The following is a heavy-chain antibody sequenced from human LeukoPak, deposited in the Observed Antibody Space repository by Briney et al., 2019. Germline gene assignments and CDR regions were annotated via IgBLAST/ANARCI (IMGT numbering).Heavy chain of an antibody. CDR3: ARDVSSSSWYEYYYYYYGMDV. V-gene: IGHV3-7*01. CDR1: GGSISSYY. CDR2: IKQDGSEK. Sequence: ETLSLTCTVSGGSISSYYWSWVRQAPGKGLEWVANIKQDGSEKYYVDSVKGRFTISRDNAKNSLYLQMNSLRAEDTAVYYCARDVSSSSWYEYYYYYYGMDVWGQGTTVTVSS. J-gene: IGHJ6*02. D-gene: IGHD6-13*01.